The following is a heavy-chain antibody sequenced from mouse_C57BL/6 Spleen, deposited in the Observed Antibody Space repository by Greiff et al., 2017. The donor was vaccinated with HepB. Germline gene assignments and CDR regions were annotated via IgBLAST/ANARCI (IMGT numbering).Heavy chain of an antibody. V-gene: IGHV5-4*01. CDR1: GFTFSSYA. CDR2: ISDGGSYT. J-gene: IGHJ3*01. Sequence: EVQVVESGGGLVKPGGSLKLSCAASGFTFSSYAMSWVRQTPEKRLEWVATISDGGSYTYYPDNVKGRFTISRDNAKNNLYLQMSHLKSEDTAMYYCARSGESWFAYWGQGTLVTVSA. CDR3: ARSGESWFAY.